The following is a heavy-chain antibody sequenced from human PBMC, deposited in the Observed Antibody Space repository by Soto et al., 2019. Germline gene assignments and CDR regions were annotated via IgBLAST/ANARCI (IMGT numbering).Heavy chain of an antibody. D-gene: IGHD2-15*01. CDR1: GGTFSSHA. J-gene: IGHJ2*01. CDR3: ARDSPSHCSERSCFGEYWDFDI. CDR2: IIPIFGPA. V-gene: IGHV1-69*06. Sequence: QVQLVQSGAEVKKPGSSVKISCKPSGGTFSSHAYSWVRQATGQGLEWMGGIIPIFGPANYAQKFQDRVTITADKSTRTAFMELSGLRSDDTAVYYCARDSPSHCSERSCFGEYWDFDIWGRGTLVIVSS.